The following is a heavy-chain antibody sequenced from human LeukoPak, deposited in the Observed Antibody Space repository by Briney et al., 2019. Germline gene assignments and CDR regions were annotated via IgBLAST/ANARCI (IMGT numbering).Heavy chain of an antibody. D-gene: IGHD2-21*01. CDR3: AKDRWHIGKGFDY. J-gene: IGHJ4*02. V-gene: IGHV3-30*18. CDR2: ISYDGSNK. CDR1: GFTFSSYG. Sequence: GGSLRLSCAASGFTFSSYGMHWVRQAPGRGLEWVAVISYDGSNKDYADSVKGRFTISRDNSKNTLYLQMNSLRAEDTAVYYCAKDRWHIGKGFDYWGQGTLVTVSS.